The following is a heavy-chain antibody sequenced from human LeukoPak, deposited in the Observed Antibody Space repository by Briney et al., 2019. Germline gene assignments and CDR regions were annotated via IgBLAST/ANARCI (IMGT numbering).Heavy chain of an antibody. Sequence: GGSLRLSCAASGFTFSTYWMHWVRQAPGKGLVWVARINVEGNYFDYAESVKGRFTISRDSGKNSLYLQMNSLRAEDTAVYSCARDLTGPYDHWGQGTLVTVSS. CDR1: GFTFSTYW. D-gene: IGHD3-22*01. CDR2: INVEGNYF. V-gene: IGHV3-74*01. J-gene: IGHJ4*02. CDR3: ARDLTGPYDH.